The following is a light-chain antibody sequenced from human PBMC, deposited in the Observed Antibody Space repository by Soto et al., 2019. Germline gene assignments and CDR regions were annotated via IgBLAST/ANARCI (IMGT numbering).Light chain of an antibody. Sequence: DIQMTQSPSSLSAFVGDRVTITCRASQGIRDELGWYQQKPGKAPKRLIYAASSLQSGVPSRFSGSGFGTEFTLTISSLQPEDSATYYCLQHNDYPITFGQGTRLEIK. CDR3: LQHNDYPIT. CDR2: AAS. V-gene: IGKV1-17*01. CDR1: QGIRDE. J-gene: IGKJ5*01.